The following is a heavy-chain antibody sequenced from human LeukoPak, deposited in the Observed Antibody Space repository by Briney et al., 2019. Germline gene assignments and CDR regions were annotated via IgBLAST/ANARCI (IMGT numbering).Heavy chain of an antibody. D-gene: IGHD3-10*01. V-gene: IGHV4-61*02. CDR3: ARAFTMVRGVITPYYFDY. CDR2: IYTSGST. J-gene: IGHJ4*02. CDR1: GGSISSGSYY. Sequence: SETLSLTCTVSGGSISSGSYYWSWIRQPAGKGLEWIGRIYTSGSTNYNPSLKSRVTISVDTSKNQFSLKLSSVTAADTAVYYCARAFTMVRGVITPYYFDYRGQGTLVTVSS.